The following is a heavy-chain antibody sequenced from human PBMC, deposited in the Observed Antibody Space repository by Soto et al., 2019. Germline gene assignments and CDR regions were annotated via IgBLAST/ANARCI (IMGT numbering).Heavy chain of an antibody. CDR3: ARGIFGSGTANDY. J-gene: IGHJ4*02. D-gene: IGHD3-10*01. V-gene: IGHV3-74*01. CDR1: GFTFSGSW. CDR2: INGDGSGT. Sequence: EVQLVESGGGLVQPGGSLRLSCAASGFTFSGSWMHWVRQAPGKGLVWVSRINGDGSGTSYADFVKGRFTFSRDDAKNTLFLQMNGLIAEDTAVYYCARGIFGSGTANDYWGQGTLVTVSS.